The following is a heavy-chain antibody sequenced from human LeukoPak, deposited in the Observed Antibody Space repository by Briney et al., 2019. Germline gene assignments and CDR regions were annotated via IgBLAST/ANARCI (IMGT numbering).Heavy chain of an antibody. CDR2: IIPIFGTA. Sequence: SVKVSCKASGGTFSSYAISWVRQAPGQGLEWMGGIIPIFGTANYAQKFQGRVTITADESTSTAYMELSSLRSEDTAVYYCARDKGNWRPSYYMDVWGKGTTVTVSS. V-gene: IGHV1-69*13. J-gene: IGHJ6*03. CDR1: GGTFSSYA. CDR3: ARDKGNWRPSYYMDV. D-gene: IGHD1-20*01.